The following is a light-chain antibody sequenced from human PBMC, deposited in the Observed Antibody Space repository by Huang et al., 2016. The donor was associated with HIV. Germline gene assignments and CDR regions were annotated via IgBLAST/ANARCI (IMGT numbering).Light chain of an antibody. CDR1: QSVSSN. CDR2: GAS. CDR3: QQYNSWPPRYT. V-gene: IGKV3-15*01. J-gene: IGKJ2*01. Sequence: IVMTQSPATLSVSPGERATLSCRASQSVSSNLAWYQQKPGQPPRLLIYGASTRANGIPARFSGSGAETEFTLTISSLQSEDFAVYYCQQYNSWPPRYTFGLGTKLEVK.